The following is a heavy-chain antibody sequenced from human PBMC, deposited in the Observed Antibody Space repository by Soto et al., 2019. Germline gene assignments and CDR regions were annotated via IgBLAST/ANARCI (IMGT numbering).Heavy chain of an antibody. CDR1: GFTFSSYA. V-gene: IGHV3-23*01. J-gene: IGHJ4*02. CDR2: ISGSGGST. Sequence: EVQLLESGGGLVQPGGSLRLSCAASGFTFSSYAMSWVRQAPGKGLEWVSAISGSGGSTYYADSVKGRFTISRDNSKNTLYLQMNSLRAEDTAVYYCAKDRRYCSGGSCHSDYWGQGTLVTVSS. D-gene: IGHD2-15*01. CDR3: AKDRRYCSGGSCHSDY.